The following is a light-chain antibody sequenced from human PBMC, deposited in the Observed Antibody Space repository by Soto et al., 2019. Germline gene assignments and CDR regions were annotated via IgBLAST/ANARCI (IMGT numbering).Light chain of an antibody. CDR1: RSNIGRNF. J-gene: IGLJ2*01. CDR2: DNN. Sequence: QSVLTQSPSASGTPGQRVTISCSGSRSNIGRNFVYWYQHVPGTAPKLLIYDNNKRPSGIPDRFSGSKSGTSATLGITGLQTGDEADYYCGTWDSSLSAVVFGGGTKLTVL. V-gene: IGLV1-51*01. CDR3: GTWDSSLSAVV.